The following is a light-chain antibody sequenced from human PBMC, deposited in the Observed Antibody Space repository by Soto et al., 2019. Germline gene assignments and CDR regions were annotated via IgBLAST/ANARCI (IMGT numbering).Light chain of an antibody. CDR3: NSYTSSNTRV. V-gene: IGLV2-14*03. J-gene: IGLJ1*01. CDR1: SSDVGGYSR. Sequence: QSALTQPASVSGSPGQSITISCTGTSSDVGGYSRVSWYQHHPGKAPKLMIYDVSDRPSGVSNRFSGSTSGKTSHLTIPGLQAEDEADYYCNSYTSSNTRVFRTEKKVTV. CDR2: DVS.